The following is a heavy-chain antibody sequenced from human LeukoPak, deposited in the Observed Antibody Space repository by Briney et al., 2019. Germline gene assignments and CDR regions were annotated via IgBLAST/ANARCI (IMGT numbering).Heavy chain of an antibody. CDR3: TAYYNWNRNFDY. Sequence: GGSLRLSCAASGFTFSNAWMSWVRQAPGKGLEWVGRFKSKTDGGTTGYAAPLKGGFTISRDDSKTTLYLQMNSLKTEDTAVYYCTAYYNWNRNFDYWGQGTLVTVSS. V-gene: IGHV3-15*01. D-gene: IGHD1-20*01. CDR1: GFTFSNAW. CDR2: FKSKTDGGTT. J-gene: IGHJ4*02.